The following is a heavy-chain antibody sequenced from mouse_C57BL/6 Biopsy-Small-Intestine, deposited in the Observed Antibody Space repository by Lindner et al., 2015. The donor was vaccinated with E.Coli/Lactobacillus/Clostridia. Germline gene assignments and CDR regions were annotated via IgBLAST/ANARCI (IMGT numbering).Heavy chain of an antibody. V-gene: IGHV1-63*01. CDR3: ARWGDGYPYYAMDY. J-gene: IGHJ4*01. CDR2: IYPGGGYS. CDR1: GYTFTNYW. D-gene: IGHD2-3*01. Sequence: LQESGAELVRPGASVKMSCKASGYTFTNYWIGWAKQRPGHGLEWIGDIYPGGGYSNYNEKFKGKATLTADKSSSTAYMQFSSLTSEDSAIYYCARWGDGYPYYAMDYWGQGTSVTVSS.